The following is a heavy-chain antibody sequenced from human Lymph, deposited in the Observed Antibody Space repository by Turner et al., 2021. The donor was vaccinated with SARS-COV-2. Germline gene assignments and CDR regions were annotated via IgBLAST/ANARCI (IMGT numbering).Heavy chain of an antibody. CDR1: GIIVSRND. V-gene: IGHV3-66*01. D-gene: IGHD3-10*01. CDR3: ARDFREGAFDV. J-gene: IGHJ3*01. CDR2: IYSGGST. Sequence: VQLVVSGGGLVQPGGSLRLPCAPSGIIVSRNDLSWVRQAPGKGLEWVSVIYSGGSTYYADSVKGRFTISRENSKNTLYLQMNSLRAEDTAVYYCARDFREGAFDVWGQGTMVTISS.